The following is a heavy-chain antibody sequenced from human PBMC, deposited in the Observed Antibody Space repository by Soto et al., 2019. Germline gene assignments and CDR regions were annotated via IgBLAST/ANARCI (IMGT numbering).Heavy chain of an antibody. V-gene: IGHV4-59*01. CDR3: ARDLLGHYDFWSGTSDAFDI. D-gene: IGHD3-3*01. CDR2: IYYSGST. Sequence: SETLSLTCTVSGGSISSYYWSLIRQPQGKGLEWIGYIYYSGSTNYNPSLKSRVTISVDTSKNQFSLKLSSVTAADTAVYYCARDLLGHYDFWSGTSDAFDIWGQGTMVTVSS. CDR1: GGSISSYY. J-gene: IGHJ3*02.